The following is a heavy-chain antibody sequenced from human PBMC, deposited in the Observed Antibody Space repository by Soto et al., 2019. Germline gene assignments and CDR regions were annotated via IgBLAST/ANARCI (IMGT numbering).Heavy chain of an antibody. CDR1: GFTFTNYW. J-gene: IGHJ4*02. CDR2: IDGVGTGT. V-gene: IGHV3-74*01. CDR3: TTVFEY. Sequence: EVQLVQSGGGSVQPGGSLRLSCAASGFTFTNYWMHWVRQVPGKGLVWVSRIDGVGTGTSYSDSVRGRFTISRDNAENTLYLQMTSLRAEDTAVYYGTTVFEYWGQGTTVTVSS.